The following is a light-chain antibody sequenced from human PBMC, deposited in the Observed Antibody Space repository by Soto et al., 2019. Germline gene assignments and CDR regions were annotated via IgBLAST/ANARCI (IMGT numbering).Light chain of an antibody. V-gene: IGKV3-20*01. CDR1: QSVTSSY. J-gene: IGKJ2*01. Sequence: IVLTQSPGILSLSPGERATLSCRASQSVTSSYLAWYQQKPGQAPRLLIYGASTRATGISDRFSGSGSGTDFTLTISRLEPEDFAVYYCQQYGTSPTTFGQGTKLEIK. CDR3: QQYGTSPTT. CDR2: GAS.